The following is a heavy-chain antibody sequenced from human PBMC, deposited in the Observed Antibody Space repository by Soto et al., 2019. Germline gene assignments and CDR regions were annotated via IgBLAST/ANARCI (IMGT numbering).Heavy chain of an antibody. CDR2: TYYRSKWYN. Sequence: SQTLSLTCAISGDCVSSNSAAWNWTRQSPSRGLEWLGRTYYRSKWYNDYAVSVKSRITINPDTSKNQFSLQLNSVTPEDTAVYYCARAPLGYCSSTSCYDAFDIWGQGTMVTVPS. J-gene: IGHJ3*02. V-gene: IGHV6-1*01. CDR3: ARAPLGYCSSTSCYDAFDI. D-gene: IGHD2-2*01. CDR1: GDCVSSNSAA.